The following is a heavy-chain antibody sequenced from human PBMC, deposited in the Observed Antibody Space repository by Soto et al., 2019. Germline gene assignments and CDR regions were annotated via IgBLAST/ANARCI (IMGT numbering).Heavy chain of an antibody. Sequence: ASVKVSCKASGYTFTSYYMHWVRQAPGQGLEWMGIINPSGGSTSYAQKFQGRVTMTRDTSTSTVYMELSSLRSEDTAVYYCARDSPDSSGWYGPPDYGGQGTPVTVSS. D-gene: IGHD6-19*01. CDR1: GYTFTSYY. CDR3: ARDSPDSSGWYGPPDY. CDR2: INPSGGST. V-gene: IGHV1-46*01. J-gene: IGHJ4*02.